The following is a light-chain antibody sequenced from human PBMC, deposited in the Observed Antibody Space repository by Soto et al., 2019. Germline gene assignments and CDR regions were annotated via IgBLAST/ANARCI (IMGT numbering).Light chain of an antibody. CDR1: QSISNH. Sequence: DIQMTQSPSSLSASVGDRVTITCRASQSISNHLNWYQQKPGKAPKLLIYAASTLQSGVPSRFSRSGSGTDFTLTISSLQSEDFASYYCLQDYGDSWTFGQGPRWIS. V-gene: IGKV1-39*01. CDR2: AAS. J-gene: IGKJ1*01. CDR3: LQDYGDSWT.